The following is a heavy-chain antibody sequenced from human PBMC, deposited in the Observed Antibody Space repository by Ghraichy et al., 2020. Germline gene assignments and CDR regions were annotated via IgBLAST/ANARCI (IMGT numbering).Heavy chain of an antibody. Sequence: SGPTLVKPTQTLTLTCTFSGFSLSTSGVGVGWIRQPPGKALEWLALIYWDDDKRYSPSLKSRLTITKDTSKNQVVLTMTNMDPVDTATYYCAHLLGYCSGGSCYGGFYFDYWGQGTLVTVSS. J-gene: IGHJ4*02. D-gene: IGHD2-15*01. CDR1: GFSLSTSGVG. CDR3: AHLLGYCSGGSCYGGFYFDY. CDR2: IYWDDDK. V-gene: IGHV2-5*02.